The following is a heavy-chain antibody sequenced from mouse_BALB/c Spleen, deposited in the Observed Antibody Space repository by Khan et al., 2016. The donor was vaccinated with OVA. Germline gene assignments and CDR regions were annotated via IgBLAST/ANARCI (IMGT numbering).Heavy chain of an antibody. J-gene: IGHJ2*01. CDR3: ARGNYYGYYFDY. V-gene: IGHV3-2*02. Sequence: VQLQQSGPSLVKPSQSLSLTCTVTGYSITSGYAWNWIRQFPGNKLEWMGYISYSGGTSYNPSLKSRISITRDTSKNQFFLQLNSVTTEDTATYYCARGNYYGYYFDYWGQGTPLTVSS. D-gene: IGHD1-1*01. CDR2: ISYSGGT. CDR1: GYSITSGYA.